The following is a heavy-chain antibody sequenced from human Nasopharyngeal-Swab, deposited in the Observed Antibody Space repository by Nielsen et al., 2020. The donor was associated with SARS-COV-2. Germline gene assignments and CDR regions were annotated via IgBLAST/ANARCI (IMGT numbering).Heavy chain of an antibody. CDR2: IYPGNSDT. V-gene: IGHV5-51*01. J-gene: IGHJ5*02. CDR3: ARRAARDGYNYEVDP. CDR1: GYSFANYW. Sequence: GESLKISCTGFGYSFANYWIGWVRQMPGKGLEWMGSIYPGNSDTRYSPAFHGRVTMSADKSINTAYLQWRSLRASDTALYFCARRAARDGYNYEVDPWGQGTLVTVSS. D-gene: IGHD5-24*01.